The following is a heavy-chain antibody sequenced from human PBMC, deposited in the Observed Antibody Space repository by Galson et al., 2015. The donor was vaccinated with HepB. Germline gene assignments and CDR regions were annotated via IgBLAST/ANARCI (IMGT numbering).Heavy chain of an antibody. CDR2: IWFDGSNK. CDR3: VRGRENFFDY. CDR1: GFNFRAFG. D-gene: IGHD1-26*01. V-gene: IGHV3-33*01. J-gene: IGHJ4*02. Sequence: SLRLSCAASGFNFRAFGMHWIRQAPGQRPEWVAVIWFDGSNKYYGDSVKGRFTISRDNSNNTLFLQMDSLKGEDTAVYFCVRGRENFFDYWGQGTLVTVSS.